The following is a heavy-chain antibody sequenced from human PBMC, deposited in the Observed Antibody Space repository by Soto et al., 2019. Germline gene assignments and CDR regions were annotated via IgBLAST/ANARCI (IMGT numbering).Heavy chain of an antibody. CDR3: AKDRDYPRDQFHY. CDR2: ISANGQGI. V-gene: IGHV3-23*01. D-gene: IGHD2-2*01. Sequence: PGGSLRLSCTASGFTFTYYAFSWVRQAPGKGLEWVSAISANGQGIYYADSVRGRFTISRDNSKNTVFLHMDSLRAEDTAAYYCAKDRDYPRDQFHYWGQGTLVTVSS. J-gene: IGHJ4*02. CDR1: GFTFTYYA.